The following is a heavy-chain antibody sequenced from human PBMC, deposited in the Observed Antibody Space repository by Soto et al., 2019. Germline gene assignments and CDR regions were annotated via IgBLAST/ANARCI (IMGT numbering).Heavy chain of an antibody. CDR1: GGSFSGYN. CDR2: IKHSGST. Sequence: QVQIQQWGAGLLKPSETLSLTCAVYGGSFSGYNWSWIRQPPGRELEWIGEIKHSGSTNNNTSLKSRATISGDTPKNPFSLKQSSATAADAAVYYCALLRTGTPRHYYYYCMEVWGQGTTVTVSS. J-gene: IGHJ6*02. CDR3: ALLRTGTPRHYYYYCMEV. V-gene: IGHV4-34*04. D-gene: IGHD1-1*01.